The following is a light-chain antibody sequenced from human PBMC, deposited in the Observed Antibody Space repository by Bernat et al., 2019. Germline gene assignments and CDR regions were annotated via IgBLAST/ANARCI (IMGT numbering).Light chain of an antibody. CDR3: QHSYSWPWT. CDR2: GAS. J-gene: IGKJ1*01. Sequence: EIMMTQSPATLPASPGERATLSCRASQSVGSELAWYQQKAGQAPRLLIYGASTRATGIPDRFSGSGSGTEFTLTITSLQPEDFAIYYCQHSYSWPWTFGQGTKVEIK. CDR1: QSVGSE. V-gene: IGKV3-15*01.